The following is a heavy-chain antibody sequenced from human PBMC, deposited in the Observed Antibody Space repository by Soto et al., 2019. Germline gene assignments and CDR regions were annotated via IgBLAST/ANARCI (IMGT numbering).Heavy chain of an antibody. J-gene: IGHJ6*02. CDR1: GYNFANYW. D-gene: IGHD4-17*01. CDR3: ARAPTTVTTSVTNYYYYYGMDV. V-gene: IGHV5-51*01. CDR2: IYPGNSDT. Sequence: GESLKISCKGSGYNFANYWIGWVRQMPGKGLEWMGIIYPGNSDTRYSPSFQGQVTISADKSISTAYLQWSSLKASDTAMYYCARAPTTVTTSVTNYYYYYGMDVWGQGTTVTVSS.